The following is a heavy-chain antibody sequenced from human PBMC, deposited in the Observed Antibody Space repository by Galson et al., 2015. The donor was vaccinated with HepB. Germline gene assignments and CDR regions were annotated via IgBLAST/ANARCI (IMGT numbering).Heavy chain of an antibody. V-gene: IGHV4-39*01. CDR1: GGSISSSNYY. CDR3: ASCQLGWSAQNWGGSTPRNAFDI. J-gene: IGHJ3*02. D-gene: IGHD7-27*01. Sequence: ETLSLTCTVSGGSISSSNYYWGWIRQPPGKGLEWIGSAHYSGSTYYNPSLKSRVIISVDTPKNQFSLELSSVTAADTAVYYCASCQLGWSAQNWGGSTPRNAFDIWGQGTVVTVSS. CDR2: AHYSGST.